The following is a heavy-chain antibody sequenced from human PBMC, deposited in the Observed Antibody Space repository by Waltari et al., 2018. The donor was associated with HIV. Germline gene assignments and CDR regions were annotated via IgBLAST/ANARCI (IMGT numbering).Heavy chain of an antibody. V-gene: IGHV1-8*01. J-gene: IGHJ6*02. Sequence: QVQLVQSGAEVKKPGASVKVSCKASGYTFSTYDINWVRQATGQGLEWMGWMNPSSGNTGYAQKFQGRVNMTRNSSIRTAYMELSSLRSDDTAVYYCSRGLHCTATSCLLYHGMDVWGQGTAVSVSS. CDR2: MNPSSGNT. CDR3: SRGLHCTATSCLLYHGMDV. CDR1: GYTFSTYD. D-gene: IGHD2-2*01.